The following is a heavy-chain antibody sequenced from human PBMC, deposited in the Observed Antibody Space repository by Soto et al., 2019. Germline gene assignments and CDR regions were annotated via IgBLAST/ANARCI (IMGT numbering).Heavy chain of an antibody. CDR1: GASISAYA. J-gene: IGHJ6*02. CDR2: LYSSGNT. V-gene: IGHV4-4*07. CDR3: ARGIVATRPYYYYGMDV. D-gene: IGHD5-12*01. Sequence: SETLSLTCTVSGASISAYAWSWIRQPAGKGLEWIGRLYSSGNTDYNPSFKSRLTMSADASKSQFSLKLSSVTAADTAVYYCARGIVATRPYYYYGMDVWGQGTTVTVSS.